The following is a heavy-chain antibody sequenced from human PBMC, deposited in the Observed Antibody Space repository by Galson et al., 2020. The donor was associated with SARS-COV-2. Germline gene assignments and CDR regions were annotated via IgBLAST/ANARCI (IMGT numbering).Heavy chain of an antibody. D-gene: IGHD1-1*01. CDR3: ARDRMRQPSGYYYYGMDV. CDR1: GGTFSSYA. J-gene: IGHJ6*02. CDR2: IIPIFGTA. V-gene: IGHV1-69*13. Sequence: SVKVSCKASGGTFSSYAISWVRQAPGQGLEWMGGIIPIFGTANYAQKFQGRVTITADESTSTAYMELSSLRSEDTAVYYCARDRMRQPSGYYYYGMDVWGQGTTVTVSS.